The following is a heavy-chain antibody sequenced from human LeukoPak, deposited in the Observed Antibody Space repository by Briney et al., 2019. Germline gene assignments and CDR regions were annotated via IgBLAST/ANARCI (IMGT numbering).Heavy chain of an antibody. D-gene: IGHD3-22*01. Sequence: SETLSLTCAVYGGSFSGYYWSWIRQPPGKGLEWIGEINHSGSTNYNPSLKSRVTISVGTSKNQFSLKLSSVTAADTAVYYCARKKGSDYDSSGYYFDYWGQGTLVTVSS. CDR3: ARKKGSDYDSSGYYFDY. CDR2: INHSGST. V-gene: IGHV4-34*01. J-gene: IGHJ4*02. CDR1: GGSFSGYY.